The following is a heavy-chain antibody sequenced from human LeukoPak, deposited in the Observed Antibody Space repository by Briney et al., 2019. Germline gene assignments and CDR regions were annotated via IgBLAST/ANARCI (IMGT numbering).Heavy chain of an antibody. J-gene: IGHJ4*02. CDR2: IWYDGSNK. D-gene: IGHD2-2*01. CDR3: ARDRVVRPDWAFDY. CDR1: GFTFSSYA. V-gene: IGHV3-33*08. Sequence: GGSLRLSCAASGFTFSSYAMSWVRQAPGKGLEWVAVIWYDGSNKYYADSVKGRFTISRDNSKNTLYLQMNSLRAEDTAVYYCARDRVVRPDWAFDYWGQGTLVTVSS.